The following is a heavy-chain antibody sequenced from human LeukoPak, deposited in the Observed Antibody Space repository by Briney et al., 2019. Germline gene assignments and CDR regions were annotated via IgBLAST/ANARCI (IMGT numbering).Heavy chain of an antibody. CDR2: ISAYNGNT. V-gene: IGHV1-18*01. D-gene: IGHD6-13*01. CDR3: AIDHGQQLEGYDAFDI. J-gene: IGHJ3*02. Sequence: ASVKVSCKASGYTFTSYGISWVRQAPGQGLEWMGWISAYNGNTNYAQKLQGRVTMTTDTSTSTAYMELRSLRSDDTAVYYCAIDHGQQLEGYDAFDIWGQGTMVTVSS. CDR1: GYTFTSYG.